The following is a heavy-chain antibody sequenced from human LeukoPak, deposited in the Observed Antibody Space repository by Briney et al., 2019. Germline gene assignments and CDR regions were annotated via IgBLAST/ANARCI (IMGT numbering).Heavy chain of an antibody. J-gene: IGHJ6*02. CDR2: IYYSGST. Sequence: PSETLSLTCTVSGGSISSYYWSWIRQPPGKGLEWIGYIYYSGSTNYNPSLKSRVTISVDTSKNQFSLKLSSVTAADTAVYYCARGVPNSNSMDVWGQGTTVTVSS. V-gene: IGHV4-59*08. CDR1: GGSISSYY. CDR3: ARGVPNSNSMDV. D-gene: IGHD4-11*01.